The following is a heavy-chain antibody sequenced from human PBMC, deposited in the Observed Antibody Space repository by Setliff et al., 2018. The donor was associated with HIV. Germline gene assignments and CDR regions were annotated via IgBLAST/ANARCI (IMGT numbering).Heavy chain of an antibody. CDR3: AKHECSGGCYYYMDV. D-gene: IGHD2-15*01. CDR2: ISGSNSRT. Sequence: GGSLRLSCTAPGFNFMFFAMSWVRQAPGKGLEWVSGISGSNSRTDYVDSVKGRFTISRDNSKNTLYLQLNSLRAEDTAVYYCAKHECSGGCYYYMDVWGKGIMVTVSS. V-gene: IGHV3-23*01. J-gene: IGHJ6*03. CDR1: GFNFMFFA.